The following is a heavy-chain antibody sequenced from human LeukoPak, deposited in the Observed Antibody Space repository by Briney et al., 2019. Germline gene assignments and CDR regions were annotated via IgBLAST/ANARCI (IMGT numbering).Heavy chain of an antibody. CDR1: GGTFSSYA. J-gene: IGHJ5*02. V-gene: IGHV1-69*13. D-gene: IGHD3-3*01. CDR2: IIPIFGTA. Sequence: SVKVSCKASGGTFSSYAISWVRQAPGQGLEWMGGIIPIFGTANYAQKIQGRVTITADESTSTAYMELSSLRSEDTAVYYCAREEINTIFGVVINAFDPWGQGTLVTVSS. CDR3: AREEINTIFGVVINAFDP.